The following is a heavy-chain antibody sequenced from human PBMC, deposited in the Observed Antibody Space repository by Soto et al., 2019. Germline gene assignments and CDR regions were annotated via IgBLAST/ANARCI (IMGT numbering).Heavy chain of an antibody. CDR3: ARGYDFWGGMDV. CDR1: GYTFTNYA. D-gene: IGHD3-3*01. J-gene: IGHJ6*02. V-gene: IGHV1-3*01. CDR2: INAGNGNT. Sequence: ASVKVSCKASGYTFTNYAMHWVRQAPGQRLEWMGWINAGNGNTKYSQKFQGRVTITRDTSASTAYMELSSLRFEDTAMYCCARGYDFWGGMDVWGQGTTVTVSS.